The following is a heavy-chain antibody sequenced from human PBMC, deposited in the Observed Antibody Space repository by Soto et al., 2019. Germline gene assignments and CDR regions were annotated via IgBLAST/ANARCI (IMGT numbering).Heavy chain of an antibody. D-gene: IGHD6-13*01. V-gene: IGHV3-48*02. CDR3: ATAAGQYYYYYGMDV. J-gene: IGHJ6*02. Sequence: GGSLRLSCAASGFTFSSYSMNWVRQAPGKGLEWVSYISSSSSTIYYADSVKGRFTISRDNAKNSLYLQMNSLRDEDTAVYYCATAAGQYYYYYGMDVWGQGTTVTVSS. CDR1: GFTFSSYS. CDR2: ISSSSSTI.